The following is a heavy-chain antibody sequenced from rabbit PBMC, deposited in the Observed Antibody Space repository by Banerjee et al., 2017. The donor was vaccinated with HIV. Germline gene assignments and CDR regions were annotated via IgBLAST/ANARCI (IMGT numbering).Heavy chain of an antibody. Sequence: QEQLEESGGGLVKPEGSLTLTCKASGFDLSSYYYMCWVRQAPGKGLEWIACIYGSSSGSTYYASWAKGRFTISKTSSTTVTLQMTSLTAADTATYFCARWPYSYYEYGDYSLWGPGTLVTVS. J-gene: IGHJ4*01. D-gene: IGHD2-1*01. CDR2: IYGSSSGST. V-gene: IGHV1S45*01. CDR3: ARWPYSYYEYGDYSL. CDR1: GFDLSSYYY.